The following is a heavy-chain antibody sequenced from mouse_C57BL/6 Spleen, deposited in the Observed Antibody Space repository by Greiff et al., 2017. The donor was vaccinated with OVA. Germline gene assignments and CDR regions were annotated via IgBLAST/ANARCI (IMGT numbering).Heavy chain of an antibody. CDR2: ISDGGSYT. Sequence: EVQLQESGGGLVKPGGSLQLSCAASGFTFSSYAMSWVRQTPEKRLEWVATISDGGSYTYYPDNVKGRFTISRDNAKNNLYLQMSHLKSEDTAMYYCARDRWFDYWGQGTTLTVSS. CDR1: GFTFSSYA. CDR3: ARDRWFDY. J-gene: IGHJ2*01. D-gene: IGHD2-3*01. V-gene: IGHV5-4*01.